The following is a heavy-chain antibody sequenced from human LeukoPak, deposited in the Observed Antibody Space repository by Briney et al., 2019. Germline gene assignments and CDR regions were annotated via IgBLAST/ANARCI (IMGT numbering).Heavy chain of an antibody. Sequence: GGSLRLSCAASGFTFSSYAVSWVRQAPGKGLEWVSAISGSGGSTYYADSVKGRFTISRDNSKNTLYLQMNSLRAEDTAVYYCAKDRAITFGGVIVPEMGYWGQGTLVTVSS. J-gene: IGHJ4*02. CDR3: AKDRAITFGGVIVPEMGY. CDR2: ISGSGGST. V-gene: IGHV3-23*01. D-gene: IGHD3-16*02. CDR1: GFTFSSYA.